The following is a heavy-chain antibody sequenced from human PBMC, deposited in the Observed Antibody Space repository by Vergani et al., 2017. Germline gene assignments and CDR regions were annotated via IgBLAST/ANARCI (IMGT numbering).Heavy chain of an antibody. J-gene: IGHJ6*02. D-gene: IGHD2-2*02. CDR2: ISSSSSTI. Sequence: EVQLVESGGGLVQPGGSLRLSCAASGFTFSSYSMNWVRQAPGKGLEWVSYISSSSSTIYYADSVKGRFTISRDNAKNSLYLQMNSLRAEDTAVYYCARDNGRYCSSTSCYTILYYYYGMDVWGQGTTVTVSS. V-gene: IGHV3-48*01. CDR1: GFTFSSYS. CDR3: ARDNGRYCSSTSCYTILYYYYGMDV.